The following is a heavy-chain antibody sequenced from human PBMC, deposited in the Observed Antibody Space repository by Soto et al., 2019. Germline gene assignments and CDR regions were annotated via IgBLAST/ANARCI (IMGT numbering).Heavy chain of an antibody. V-gene: IGHV4-38-2*01. CDR3: ARTFDYYGMDV. Sequence: SETLSLTCAVSGYSIGSGYYWAWIRQSPGKGLEWIVSISHAGSVYYNPSLNGRVALSTDTSKNHFSLKLTSVTAADTAVYYCARTFDYYGMDVWGQGTTVTVSS. J-gene: IGHJ6*02. CDR1: GYSIGSGYY. CDR2: ISHAGSV.